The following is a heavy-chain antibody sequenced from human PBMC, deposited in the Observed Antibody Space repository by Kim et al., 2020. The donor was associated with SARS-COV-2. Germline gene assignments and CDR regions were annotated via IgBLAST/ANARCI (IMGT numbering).Heavy chain of an antibody. Sequence: SVKVSCKASGGTFSSYAISWVRQAPGQGLEWMGGIIPIFGTANYAQKFQGRVTITADESTSTAYMELSSLRSEDTAVYYCASGAREVRIYYYYGMDVWGQGTTVTVSS. CDR3: ASGAREVRIYYYYGMDV. CDR1: GGTFSSYA. J-gene: IGHJ6*02. D-gene: IGHD2-2*01. V-gene: IGHV1-69*13. CDR2: IIPIFGTA.